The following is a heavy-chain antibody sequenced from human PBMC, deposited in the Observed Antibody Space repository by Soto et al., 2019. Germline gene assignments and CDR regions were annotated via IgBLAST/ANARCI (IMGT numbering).Heavy chain of an antibody. CDR2: VYSTGAT. V-gene: IGHV4-59*01. D-gene: IGHD2-15*01. CDR3: ARFQFCSGNDCYRPFDL. CDR1: GGSFSSYY. Sequence: SETLSLTCTVSGGSFSSYYWNWMRQPPGEGLEWLGFVYSTGATRYSPSLNGRVTMSVDTSKDQFSLILTSVTAADTAIYYCARFQFCSGNDCYRPFDLWGQGIMVTVSS. J-gene: IGHJ3*01.